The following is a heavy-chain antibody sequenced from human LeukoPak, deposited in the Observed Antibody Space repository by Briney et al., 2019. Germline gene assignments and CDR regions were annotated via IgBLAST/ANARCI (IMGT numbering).Heavy chain of an antibody. Sequence: GGSLRVSCAASGFIFSSSWMSWVRQAPGKGLEWVANIKEDGSEKYYVDSVKGRFTISRDNAKKSVYLQMNSLRVEDTAVYYCARSTMVRRRAFDIWGQGTMVTVSS. CDR1: GFIFSSSW. CDR3: ARSTMVRRRAFDI. CDR2: IKEDGSEK. J-gene: IGHJ3*02. V-gene: IGHV3-7*04. D-gene: IGHD3-10*01.